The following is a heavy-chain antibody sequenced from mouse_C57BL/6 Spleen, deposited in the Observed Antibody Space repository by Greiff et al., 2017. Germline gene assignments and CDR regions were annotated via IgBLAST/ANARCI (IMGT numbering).Heavy chain of an antibody. D-gene: IGHD4-1*02. CDR2: ISSGSSTI. J-gene: IGHJ4*01. CDR1: GFTFSDYG. CDR3: ANQLGPLAMDY. V-gene: IGHV5-17*01. Sequence: EVQGVESGGGLVKPGGSLKLSCAASGFTFSDYGMHWVRQAPEKGLEWVAYISSGSSTIYYADTVKGRFTISRDNAKNTLFLQMTSLRSEDTAMYYCANQLGPLAMDYWGQGTSVTVSS.